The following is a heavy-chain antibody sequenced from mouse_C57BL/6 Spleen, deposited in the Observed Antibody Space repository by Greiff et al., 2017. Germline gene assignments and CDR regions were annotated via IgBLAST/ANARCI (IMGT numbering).Heavy chain of an antibody. CDR3: ARGLDGYGSSYPYWYCDV. Sequence: QVQLKQPGAELVKPGASVKMSCKASGYTFTSYWITWVKQRPGQGLEWIGDIYPGSGSTNYNEKFKSKATLTVDTSSSTAYMQLSSLTSEDSAVYYCARGLDGYGSSYPYWYCDVGGTGTTVTVSS. J-gene: IGHJ1*03. V-gene: IGHV1-55*01. D-gene: IGHD1-1*01. CDR2: IYPGSGST. CDR1: GYTFTSYW.